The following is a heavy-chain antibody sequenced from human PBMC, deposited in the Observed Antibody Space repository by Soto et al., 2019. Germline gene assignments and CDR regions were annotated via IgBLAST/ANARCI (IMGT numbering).Heavy chain of an antibody. Sequence: GGSLRLSCSASGFTFNRYAMSWVRQAPGKGLEWGSAIIDDGGRAYYADSVKGRFTISRDNSKNTLSLQMNSLRAEDTAVYYCSKDKMEQWLVGGYFDYWGQGTQVTVSS. CDR1: GFTFNRYA. CDR2: IIDDGGRA. V-gene: IGHV3-23*01. D-gene: IGHD6-19*01. J-gene: IGHJ4*02. CDR3: SKDKMEQWLVGGYFDY.